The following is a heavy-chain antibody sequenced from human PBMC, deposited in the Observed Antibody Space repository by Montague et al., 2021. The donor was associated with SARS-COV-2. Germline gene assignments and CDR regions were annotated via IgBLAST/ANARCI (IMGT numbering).Heavy chain of an antibody. D-gene: IGHD3-22*01. J-gene: IGHJ4*02. CDR1: GGSFTLYY. Sequence: SETLSLTCNVSGGSFTLYYWSWSRQTPGRGQEWIGLGYYSGSTIYNPSLKSRVTMSVDTAKNQYSLRLTPVTAADTAVYYYAREKYYFDSSGLRNDYFDYWGQGILVTVSS. V-gene: IGHV4-59*01. CDR3: AREKYYFDSSGLRNDYFDY. CDR2: GYYSGST.